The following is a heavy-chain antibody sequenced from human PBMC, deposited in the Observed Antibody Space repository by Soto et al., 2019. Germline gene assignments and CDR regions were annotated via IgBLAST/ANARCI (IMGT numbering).Heavy chain of an antibody. Sequence: PGGSLRLSCAASGFTFSSYGMHWVRQAPGKGLEWVAVIWYDGSNKYYADSVKGRFTISRDNSKNTLYLQMNSLRAEDTAVYYCARGAQSRWFGELTDYFDYWGQGTLVTVSS. CDR2: IWYDGSNK. CDR3: ARGAQSRWFGELTDYFDY. J-gene: IGHJ4*02. CDR1: GFTFSSYG. V-gene: IGHV3-33*01. D-gene: IGHD3-10*01.